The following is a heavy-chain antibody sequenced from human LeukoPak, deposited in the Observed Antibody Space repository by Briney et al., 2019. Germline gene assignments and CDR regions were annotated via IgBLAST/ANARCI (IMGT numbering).Heavy chain of an antibody. V-gene: IGHV3-23*01. CDR3: ARDRGYSGSNFDY. D-gene: IGHD5-12*01. J-gene: IGHJ4*02. CDR1: RFTFSNYG. CDR2: ISDAT. Sequence: GWSLRLSCAASRFTFSNYGMSWVRQAPGKGLEWVAAISDATYYADSVEGRFTVSRDNSKNTLYLQMNSLRAEDTAVYYCARDRGYSGSNFDYWGQGTLVTVSS.